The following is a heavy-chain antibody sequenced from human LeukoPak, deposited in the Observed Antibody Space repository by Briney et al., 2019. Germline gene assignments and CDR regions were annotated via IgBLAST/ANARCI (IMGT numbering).Heavy chain of an antibody. J-gene: IGHJ4*02. Sequence: GGSLRLSCAASGFTFSSYAMSWVRQAPGKGLEWVSAISGSGGNTYYTDSVKGQFTISRDNSKNTLYLQMNSLRAEDTAVYYCAKEGYNWTPAGYFDYWGQGTLVTVSS. CDR1: GFTFSSYA. CDR3: AKEGYNWTPAGYFDY. CDR2: ISGSGGNT. D-gene: IGHD1-20*01. V-gene: IGHV3-23*01.